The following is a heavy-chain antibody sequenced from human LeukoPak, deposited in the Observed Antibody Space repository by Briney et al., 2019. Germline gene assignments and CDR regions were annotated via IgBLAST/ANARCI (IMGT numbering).Heavy chain of an antibody. CDR1: GFTFSSFE. V-gene: IGHV3-66*01. D-gene: IGHD1-20*01. Sequence: GGSLRLSCAASGFTFSSFEMSWVRQAPGKGLEWVSVIHSDGSTYYADSVKGRFTISRDNSKNTLYLQMNSLRAEDTAVYYCARDGVGGITTSFDYWGQGTLVTVSS. CDR3: ARDGVGGITTSFDY. J-gene: IGHJ4*02. CDR2: IHSDGST.